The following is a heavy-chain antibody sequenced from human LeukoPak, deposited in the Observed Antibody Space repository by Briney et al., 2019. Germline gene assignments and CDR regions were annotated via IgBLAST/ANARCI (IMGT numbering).Heavy chain of an antibody. J-gene: IGHJ4*02. D-gene: IGHD2-21*02. Sequence: ETLSLTCAVYGGSFSGYYWSWVRQAPGKGLEWVSAISGSGGSTYYADSVKGRFTISRDNSKNTLYLQMNSLRAEDTAVYYCAKGNPYCGGDCPFNYWGQGTLVTVSS. V-gene: IGHV3-23*01. CDR3: AKGNPYCGGDCPFNY. CDR2: ISGSGGST. CDR1: GGSFSGYY.